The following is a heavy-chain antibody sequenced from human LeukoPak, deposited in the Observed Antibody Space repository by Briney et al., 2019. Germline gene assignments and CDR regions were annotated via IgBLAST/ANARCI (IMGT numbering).Heavy chain of an antibody. Sequence: SETLSLTCTVSGGSISSSSYYWGWIRQPPGKGLEWIGSIYYSGSTYYNPSLKSRVTISVDTSKNQFSLKLSSVTAADTAVYYCARHVPRQGQSIAVAGTNWFDPWGQGTLVTVSS. CDR2: IYYSGST. CDR1: GGSISSSSYY. J-gene: IGHJ5*02. CDR3: ARHVPRQGQSIAVAGTNWFDP. V-gene: IGHV4-39*01. D-gene: IGHD6-19*01.